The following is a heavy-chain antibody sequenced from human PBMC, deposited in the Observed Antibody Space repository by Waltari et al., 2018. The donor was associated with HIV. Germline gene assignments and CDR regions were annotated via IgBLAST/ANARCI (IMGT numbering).Heavy chain of an antibody. CDR3: ARGAVRSTLFYFDF. Sequence: EVQLVQSGAEVKEPGESLKISCQGSGYNFNIFWIAWVRQMPGKGLEWMGIIFPGDPDTRYSPSFPGQVTISADKSNTTAYLQCTTLRASDTAMYYCARGAVRSTLFYFDFWAQGTLVTVSS. D-gene: IGHD2-15*01. CDR1: GYNFNIFW. V-gene: IGHV5-51*03. J-gene: IGHJ4*02. CDR2: IFPGDPDT.